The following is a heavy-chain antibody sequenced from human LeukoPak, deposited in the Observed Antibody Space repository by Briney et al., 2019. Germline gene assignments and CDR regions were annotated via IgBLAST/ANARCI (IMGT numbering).Heavy chain of an antibody. D-gene: IGHD2-21*02. J-gene: IGHJ5*02. CDR2: IYYSGRT. Sequence: PSETLSLTCTVSGGSISSGGSYWGWIRHPPGKGLEWNGNIYYSGRTYYNPSLKSRVTISVDTSKNQLSLILSSVTAADTAVYYCARRPAYCGGDCYSGWFGPWGQGTLVTVST. CDR1: GGSISSGGSY. CDR3: ARRPAYCGGDCYSGWFGP. V-gene: IGHV4-39*01.